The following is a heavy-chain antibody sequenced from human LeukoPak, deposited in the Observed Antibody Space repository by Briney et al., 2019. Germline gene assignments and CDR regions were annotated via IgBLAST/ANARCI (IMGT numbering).Heavy chain of an antibody. Sequence: SETLSLTCTVSGGSISSGPYYWDWIRQPPGKGLEWIGTIYYSGRTYYNPSLKSRVTISVDTSKSQFSLNLNSVTAADTAVYYCARRVGGLLPDRFDYWGQRTLVTVSS. J-gene: IGHJ4*02. CDR3: ARRVGGLLPDRFDY. CDR1: GGSISSGPYY. D-gene: IGHD1-26*01. CDR2: IYYSGRT. V-gene: IGHV4-39*01.